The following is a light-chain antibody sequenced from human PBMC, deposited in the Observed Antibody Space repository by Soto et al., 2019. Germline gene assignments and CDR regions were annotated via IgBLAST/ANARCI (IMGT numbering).Light chain of an antibody. J-gene: IGKJ5*01. CDR1: QSLTNPY. CDR2: GAS. CDR3: QQRHMWPIT. Sequence: ENVLTQSPGTLSLSPGDRATLFCRARQSLTNPYIAWYQQKPGQAPRLLIYGASSRATGIPDRFSGSGSGTDFTLTISSLEPEDSAVYYCQQRHMWPITFGQGTRLEIK. V-gene: IGKV3D-20*02.